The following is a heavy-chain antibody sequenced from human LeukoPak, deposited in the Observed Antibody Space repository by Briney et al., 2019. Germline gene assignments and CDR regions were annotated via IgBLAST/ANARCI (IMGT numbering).Heavy chain of an antibody. V-gene: IGHV4-39*01. J-gene: IGHJ4*02. Sequence: SETLSLTCTVSGGSISSSSYYWGWIRQPPGKGLEWIGSIYYSRNSFYNPSLKSRVTVSVDTSKNQFSLRLTSVTAADTAVYFCARQGIAVAGAFDFWGLGTLVTVSS. D-gene: IGHD6-19*01. CDR1: GGSISSSSYY. CDR2: IYYSRNS. CDR3: ARQGIAVAGAFDF.